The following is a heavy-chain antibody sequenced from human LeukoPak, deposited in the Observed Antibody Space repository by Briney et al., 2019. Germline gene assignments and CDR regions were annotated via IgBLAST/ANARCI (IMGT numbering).Heavy chain of an antibody. CDR2: INPNSGGT. CDR1: GYTFTGYY. J-gene: IGHJ4*02. V-gene: IGHV1-2*04. Sequence: ASVKVSCKASGYTFTGYYMHWVRQAPGQGLEWMGWINPNSGGTNYAQKFQGWVTMTRDTSISTAYMELSRLRSDDTAVYYCARALAWEYSSSWFSFDYWGQGTLVTVSS. D-gene: IGHD2-2*01. CDR3: ARALAWEYSSSWFSFDY.